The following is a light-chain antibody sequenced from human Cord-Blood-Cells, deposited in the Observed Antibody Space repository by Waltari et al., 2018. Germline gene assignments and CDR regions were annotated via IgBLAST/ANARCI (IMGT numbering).Light chain of an antibody. J-gene: IGKJ3*01. V-gene: IGKV3-20*01. CDR3: QQYGSSPLFT. CDR2: GAS. CDR1: QSVSSSY. Sequence: EIVLTQSPGTLSLSLGEGATLSCRASQSVSSSYLAWYQQKPGQAPRLLIYGASSRATGIPDRFSGSGSGTDFTLTISRLEPEDFAVYYCQQYGSSPLFTFGPGTKVDIK.